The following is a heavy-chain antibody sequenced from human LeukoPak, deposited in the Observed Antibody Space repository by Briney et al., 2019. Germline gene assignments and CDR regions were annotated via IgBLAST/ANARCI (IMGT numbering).Heavy chain of an antibody. J-gene: IGHJ4*02. D-gene: IGHD3-10*01. CDR1: GYTFTGYY. V-gene: IGHV1-2*02. Sequence: ASVKVSCKASGYTFTGYYMHWVRQAPGQGLEWMGWINPNSGGTNYAQKPQGRVTMTTDTSTSTAYMELRSLRSDDTAVYYCARVYGSGSPHFDYWGQGTLVTVSS. CDR2: INPNSGGT. CDR3: ARVYGSGSPHFDY.